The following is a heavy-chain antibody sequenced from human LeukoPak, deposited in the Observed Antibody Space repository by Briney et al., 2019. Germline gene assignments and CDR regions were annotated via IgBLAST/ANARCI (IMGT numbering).Heavy chain of an antibody. CDR1: GFPFSTFP. CDR3: AKGSSAYSDY. D-gene: IGHD3-22*01. V-gene: IGHV3-23*01. CDR2: MSGKGDST. Sequence: GGSLRLSCQASGFPFSTFPMNWVRQAPGKGLEWVLGMSGKGDSTYYGDSVKGRFTISRDNSKNTLYLQMNSLRVEDTAVYYCAKGSSAYSDYWGQGTLVTVSS. J-gene: IGHJ4*02.